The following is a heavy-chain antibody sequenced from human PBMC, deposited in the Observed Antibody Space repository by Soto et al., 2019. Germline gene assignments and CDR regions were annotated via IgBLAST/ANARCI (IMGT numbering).Heavy chain of an antibody. CDR2: VYFTGST. Sequence: SSETLSLTCTVAGGSINRFYWDWFRQPPGKGLEWIGFVYFTGSTNYNPSLTSRVTISIDSSKSQFSLRLTSVCAADTAVYFCARHMAPGGTGNFDSWGQGLLVTVSS. V-gene: IGHV4-59*01. J-gene: IGHJ4*02. CDR1: GGSINRFY. D-gene: IGHD3-10*01. CDR3: ARHMAPGGTGNFDS.